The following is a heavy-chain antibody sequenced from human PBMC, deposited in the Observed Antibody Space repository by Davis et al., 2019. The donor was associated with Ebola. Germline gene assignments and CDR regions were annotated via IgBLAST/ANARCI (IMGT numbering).Heavy chain of an antibody. D-gene: IGHD3-16*01. J-gene: IGHJ4*02. CDR3: AKGAIGGVAYTSYFDY. CDR2: ISGSGGST. V-gene: IGHV3-23*01. CDR1: GFIFSSYA. Sequence: GEFLKISCAASGFIFSSYAMSWVRQAPGKGLEWVSAISGSGGSTYYADSVKGRFTISRDNSKNTLYLQMNSLRAEDTAVYYCAKGAIGGVAYTSYFDYWGQGTLVTVSS.